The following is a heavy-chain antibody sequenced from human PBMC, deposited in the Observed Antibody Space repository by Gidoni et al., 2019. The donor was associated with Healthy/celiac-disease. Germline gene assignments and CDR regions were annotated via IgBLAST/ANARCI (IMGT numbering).Heavy chain of an antibody. Sequence: EVQLVESGGGSVQPGGSLSLYCADTGFPFSSYRMSWVRQAPGKGMEWVSYISSSSSTIYYADSVKGRFTISRDNAKNSLYLQMNSLRYEDTAVYYCARVGGDFFALGYWGQGTLVTVSS. J-gene: IGHJ4*02. D-gene: IGHD2-21*01. CDR1: GFPFSSYR. CDR2: ISSSSSTI. CDR3: ARVGGDFFALGY. V-gene: IGHV3-48*02.